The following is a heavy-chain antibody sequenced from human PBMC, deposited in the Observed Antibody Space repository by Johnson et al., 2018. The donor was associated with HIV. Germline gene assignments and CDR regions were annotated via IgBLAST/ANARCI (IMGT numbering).Heavy chain of an antibody. Sequence: QVQLVESGGGVVQPGRSLRLSCAASGFTFRSYAMHWVRQAPGRGLEWVAVISYDGSNRNYADSVKGRFTISRDNSKNTLYLQMNSLRAEDTAVYFCARVRRSGWYDNDAFDIWGQGTVVIVSS. D-gene: IGHD6-19*01. V-gene: IGHV3-30*04. CDR3: ARVRRSGWYDNDAFDI. CDR2: ISYDGSNR. J-gene: IGHJ3*02. CDR1: GFTFRSYA.